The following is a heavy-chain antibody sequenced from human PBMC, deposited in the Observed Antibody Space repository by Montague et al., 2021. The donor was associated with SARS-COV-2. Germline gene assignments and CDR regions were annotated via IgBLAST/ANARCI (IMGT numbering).Heavy chain of an antibody. CDR1: GFTFSNYG. CDR3: AKNKANDGSGPYFDY. D-gene: IGHD6-19*01. V-gene: IGHV3-23*01. J-gene: IGHJ4*02. Sequence: SLRLSCAASGFTFSNYGMSWVRQAPGKGLEWVSHSNKNNGVTHYADSVRGRFTTSRDISKNTLFLQMNSLTTEDTAIYYCAKNKANDGSGPYFDYWGQGTLVTASS. CDR2: SNKNNGVT.